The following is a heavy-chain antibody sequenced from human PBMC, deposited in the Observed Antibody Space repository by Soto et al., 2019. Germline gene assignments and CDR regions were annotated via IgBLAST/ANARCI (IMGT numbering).Heavy chain of an antibody. V-gene: IGHV1-46*01. J-gene: IGHJ6*02. D-gene: IGHD1-1*01. Sequence: ASGNVSCKASGYTFTSYYMHWVRQAPGQGLEWMGIINPSGGSTSYAQKFQGRVTMTRDTSTSTVYMELSSLRSEDTAVYYCATFQLEMDYYYYGKDVWGQGTTLTVS. CDR2: INPSGGST. CDR1: GYTFTSYY. CDR3: ATFQLEMDYYYYGKDV.